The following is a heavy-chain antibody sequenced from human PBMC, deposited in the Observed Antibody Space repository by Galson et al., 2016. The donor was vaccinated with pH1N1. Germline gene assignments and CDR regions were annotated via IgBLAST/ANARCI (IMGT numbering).Heavy chain of an antibody. J-gene: IGHJ2*01. CDR2: IIPILNTV. CDR3: AREDYYDTDLSDWYFDL. D-gene: IGHD3-22*01. CDR1: GGTFGSYG. Sequence: SVKVSCKASGGTFGSYGINWVRQAPGQGLEWMGGIIPILNTVKYAQNFQGRVTITADESTTTAYMELSSLRSEDTAMYYCAREDYYDTDLSDWYFDLWGRGTLLTVSS. V-gene: IGHV1-69*13.